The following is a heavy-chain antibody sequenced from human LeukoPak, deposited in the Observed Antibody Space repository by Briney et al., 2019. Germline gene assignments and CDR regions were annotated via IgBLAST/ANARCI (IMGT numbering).Heavy chain of an antibody. D-gene: IGHD3-3*01. V-gene: IGHV4-39*07. CDR3: ATLITIFGVVNAYFDY. J-gene: IGHJ4*02. CDR1: GGSISSSSYY. Sequence: SETLSLTCTVSGGSISSSSYYWGWIRQPPGKGLEWIGSIYYSGSTYYNPSLKSRGTISVDTSKNQFSLKLSSVTAADTAVYYCATLITIFGVVNAYFDYWGQGTLVTVSS. CDR2: IYYSGST.